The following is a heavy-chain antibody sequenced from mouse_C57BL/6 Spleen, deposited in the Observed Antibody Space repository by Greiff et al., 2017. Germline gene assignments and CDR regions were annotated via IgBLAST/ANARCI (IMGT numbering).Heavy chain of an antibody. J-gene: IGHJ3*01. CDR3: AREGAYYSNPAWVAD. D-gene: IGHD2-5*01. V-gene: IGHV1-55*01. CDR2: IYPGSGST. CDR1: GYTFTSYW. Sequence: VQLQQPGAELVKPGASVKMSCKASGYTFTSYWITWVKQRPGQGLEWIGDIYPGSGSTNYNEKFKSKATLTVDTSSSTAYMQLSSLTSEDSAVYYCAREGAYYSNPAWVADWGQGTLVTVSA.